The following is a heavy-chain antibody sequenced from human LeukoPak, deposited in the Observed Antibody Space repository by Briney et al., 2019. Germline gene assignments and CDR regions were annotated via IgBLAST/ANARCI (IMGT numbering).Heavy chain of an antibody. Sequence: SETLSLTCTVPGGSISSYYWSWIRQPPGKGLEWIGYIYYSGSTNYNPSLKSRVTISVDTSKNQFSLKLSSVTAADTAVYYCARHNSSGWYWPYYFDYWGQGTLVTVSS. CDR2: IYYSGST. D-gene: IGHD6-19*01. V-gene: IGHV4-59*08. J-gene: IGHJ4*02. CDR1: GGSISSYY. CDR3: ARHNSSGWYWPYYFDY.